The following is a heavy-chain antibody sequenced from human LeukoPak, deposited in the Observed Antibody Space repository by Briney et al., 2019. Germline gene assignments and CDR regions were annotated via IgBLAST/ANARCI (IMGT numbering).Heavy chain of an antibody. D-gene: IGHD3-16*01. J-gene: IGHJ4*02. Sequence: GGSLRLSCAASGFTFKASWMAWVRQAPGKGLEWVANINEDGSQKNYVDSVKGRFTISRDNAKNSVFLQMYSLRDEDTAVYYCARDRAYSTFDYWGQGTLVTVSS. V-gene: IGHV3-7*01. CDR2: INEDGSQK. CDR3: ARDRAYSTFDY. CDR1: GFTFKASW.